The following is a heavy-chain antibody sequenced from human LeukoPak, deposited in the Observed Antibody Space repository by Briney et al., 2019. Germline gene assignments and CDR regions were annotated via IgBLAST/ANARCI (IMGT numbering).Heavy chain of an antibody. CDR1: GDSITTYRW. J-gene: IGHJ4*02. CDR2: VYHSGST. Sequence: SGTLSLTCTVSGDSITTYRWWSWVRQPPGKGLEWIGEVYHSGSTNYNPPLKSRVTISVDTAKSQFSLRLTSMTAADTAVYYCARDVAGNTFDYWGQGTLVTVSS. D-gene: IGHD5-12*01. V-gene: IGHV4-4*02. CDR3: ARDVAGNTFDY.